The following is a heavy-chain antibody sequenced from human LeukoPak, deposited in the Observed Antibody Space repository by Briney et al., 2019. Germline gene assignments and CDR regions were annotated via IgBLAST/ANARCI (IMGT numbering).Heavy chain of an antibody. CDR1: GGTFSSYA. Sequence: WASVKVSCKASGGTFSSYAISWVRQAPGQGLEWMGRIIPILGIANYAQKFQGRVTITADKSTSTACMELGSLRSEDTAVYYCARDYRLERPTTVAFDYWGQGTLVTVSS. J-gene: IGHJ4*02. V-gene: IGHV1-69*04. D-gene: IGHD4-23*01. CDR3: ARDYRLERPTTVAFDY. CDR2: IIPILGIA.